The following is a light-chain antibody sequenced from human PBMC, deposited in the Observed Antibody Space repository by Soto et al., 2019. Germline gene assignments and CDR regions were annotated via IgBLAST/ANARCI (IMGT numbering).Light chain of an antibody. Sequence: DIQMTQSPSSVSASVGDSVTITCRASQDISSWLAWYQQKPGKAPNLLIYAASSLQSGVPSRFSGSGSGTDFTLTINSLQPGDIATYYCQQTNSLPRTFGHGTKVDIK. J-gene: IGKJ1*01. CDR3: QQTNSLPRT. CDR1: QDISSW. V-gene: IGKV1-12*01. CDR2: AAS.